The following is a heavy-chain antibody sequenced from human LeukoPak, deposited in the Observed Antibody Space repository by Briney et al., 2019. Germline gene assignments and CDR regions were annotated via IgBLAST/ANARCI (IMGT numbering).Heavy chain of an antibody. J-gene: IGHJ3*02. D-gene: IGHD5-12*01. CDR1: GGSISSGGYY. CDR2: IYYSGST. V-gene: IGHV4-31*03. CDR3: ASHHSGASPSDAFDI. Sequence: SQTLTLTCTVSGGSISSGGYYWSWIRQHPGKGLEWIGYIYYSGSTYYNPSLKSRVTISVDTSKNQFSLTLSSVTAADTAVYYCASHHSGASPSDAFDIWGHGTMVTVSS.